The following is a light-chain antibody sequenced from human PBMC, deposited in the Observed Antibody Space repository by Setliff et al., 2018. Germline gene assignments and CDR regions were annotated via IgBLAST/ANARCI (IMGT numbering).Light chain of an antibody. CDR2: EVS. J-gene: IGLJ1*01. Sequence: ALTQPASVSGSPGQSITTACAGTSSDVGAYSHVSWYQQYPGKAPKLMISEVSNRPSGVSYRFSGSKSGNTASLTISGLQAEDEADYYCMSYTTIRTYVFGTGTKVTVL. V-gene: IGLV2-14*01. CDR3: MSYTTIRTYV. CDR1: SSDVGAYSH.